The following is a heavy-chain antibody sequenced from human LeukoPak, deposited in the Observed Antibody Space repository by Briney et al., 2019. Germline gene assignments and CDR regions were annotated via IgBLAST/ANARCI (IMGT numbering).Heavy chain of an antibody. V-gene: IGHV4-61*02. D-gene: IGHD5-18*01. Sequence: SQTLSLTCTVSGGSISSGSYYWSWIRQPAGKGLEWIGRIYTSGSTNYNPSLKSRVTISVDTSKNQFSLKLSSVTAADTAVYYCALVGYSYGSVDYWGQGTLVTVSS. CDR1: GGSISSGSYY. CDR2: IYTSGST. J-gene: IGHJ4*02. CDR3: ALVGYSYGSVDY.